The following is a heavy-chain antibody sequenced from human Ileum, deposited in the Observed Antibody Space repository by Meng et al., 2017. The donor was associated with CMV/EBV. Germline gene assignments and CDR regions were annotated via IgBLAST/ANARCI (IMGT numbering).Heavy chain of an antibody. CDR2: INPDGGTI. Sequence: DGQPGEAGGGLVQPGGSLRLSCAAPGFSFTDTWMHWVRQTPGKGLVWVSRINPDGGTINYADSVKGRFTISRDNAKNTLYLQMNNLRDEDTAVYYCATAGNYRLDHWGQGTLVTVSS. CDR1: GFSFTDTW. D-gene: IGHD1-7*01. J-gene: IGHJ4*02. V-gene: IGHV3-74*01. CDR3: ATAGNYRLDH.